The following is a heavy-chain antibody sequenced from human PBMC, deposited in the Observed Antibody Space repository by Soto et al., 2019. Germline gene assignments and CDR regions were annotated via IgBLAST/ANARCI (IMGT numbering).Heavy chain of an antibody. CDR1: GYTFTSYA. CDR2: INAGNGNT. Sequence: GASVKVSCKASGYTFTSYAMHWVRQAPGQRLEWMGGINAGNGNTKYSQKFQGRVTITRDTSASTAYMELSSLRSEDTAVYYCARNRQSDYGMDVWGQGTTVTVSS. V-gene: IGHV1-3*01. D-gene: IGHD2-21*01. J-gene: IGHJ6*02. CDR3: ARNRQSDYGMDV.